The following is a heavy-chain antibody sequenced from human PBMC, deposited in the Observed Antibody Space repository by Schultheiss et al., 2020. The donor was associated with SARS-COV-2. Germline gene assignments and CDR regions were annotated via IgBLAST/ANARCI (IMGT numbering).Heavy chain of an antibody. J-gene: IGHJ6*02. Sequence: GGSLRLSCAASGFTFSSYGMHWVRQAPGKGLEWVGRIKSKTDGGTTDYAAPVKGRFTISRDDSKNTLYLQMNSLKTEDTAVYYCTTDIIGEPDSEAFQSLYYYYGMDVWGQGTTVTVSS. CDR3: TTDIIGEPDSEAFQSLYYYYGMDV. V-gene: IGHV3-15*07. CDR2: IKSKTDGGTT. D-gene: IGHD1-14*01. CDR1: GFTFSSYG.